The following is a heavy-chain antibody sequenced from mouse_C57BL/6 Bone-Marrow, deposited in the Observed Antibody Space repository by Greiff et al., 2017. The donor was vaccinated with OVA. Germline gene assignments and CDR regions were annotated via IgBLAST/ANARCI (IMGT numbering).Heavy chain of an antibody. V-gene: IGHV14-4*01. J-gene: IGHJ2*01. CDR2: IDPENGDT. CDR1: GFNIKDDY. CDR3: TTGYIDY. Sequence: VQLQQSGAELVRPGASVKLSCTASGFNIKDDYMHWVKQRPEQGLEWIGWIDPENGDTEYASKFQGKAPITADTSSNTAYLQLSSLTSEDNAVYYCTTGYIDYWGQGTTLTVSS.